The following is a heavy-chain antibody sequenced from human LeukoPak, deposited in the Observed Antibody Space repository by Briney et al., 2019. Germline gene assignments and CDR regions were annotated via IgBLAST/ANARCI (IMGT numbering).Heavy chain of an antibody. J-gene: IGHJ3*02. V-gene: IGHV3-21*01. CDR2: ISSSSSYI. D-gene: IGHD2-8*01. CDR3: ARGDLYCTNGVCYFTAFDI. Sequence: PGGSLRLSCAASGFTFSSYSMNWVRQAPGKGLEWVSSISSSSSYIYYADSVKGRFTISRDNAKNSLYLQMNSLRAEDTAVYYCARGDLYCTNGVCYFTAFDIWGQGTMVTVSS. CDR1: GFTFSSYS.